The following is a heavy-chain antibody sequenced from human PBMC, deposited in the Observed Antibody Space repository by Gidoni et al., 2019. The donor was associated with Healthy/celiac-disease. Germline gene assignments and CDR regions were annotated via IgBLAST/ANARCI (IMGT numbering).Heavy chain of an antibody. CDR1: GGSFSGYY. CDR2: INHSGST. Sequence: QVQLQQWGAGLLKPSETLSLTCAVYGGSFSGYYWSWIRQPPGKGLEWIGEINHSGSTNYNPSLKSRVTISVDTSKNQFSLKLSSVTAADTAVYYCARSITMVRGAADYWGQGTLVTLSS. CDR3: ARSITMVRGAADY. J-gene: IGHJ4*02. D-gene: IGHD3-10*01. V-gene: IGHV4-34*01.